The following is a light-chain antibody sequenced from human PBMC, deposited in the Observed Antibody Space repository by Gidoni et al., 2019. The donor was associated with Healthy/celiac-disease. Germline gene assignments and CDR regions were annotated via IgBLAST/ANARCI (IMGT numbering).Light chain of an antibody. V-gene: IGKV1-16*02. CDR1: QGINSY. J-gene: IGKJ2*01. CDR2: AAS. Sequence: DLTMTQSPSSLSASAGDTITITCLARQGINSYLGWFQQKPGKAPKSLIYAASSLQSGVPSKFSGSGSGTDFTLSISSLQPEDFGTYYCQQYNTYPYTFGQGTKLEIK. CDR3: QQYNTYPYT.